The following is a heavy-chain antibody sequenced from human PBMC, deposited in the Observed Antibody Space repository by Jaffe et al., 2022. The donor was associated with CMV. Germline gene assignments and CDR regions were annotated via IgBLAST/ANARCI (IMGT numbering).Heavy chain of an antibody. V-gene: IGHV3-23*01. CDR3: AKLLAYCGGDCYKHTPDDY. CDR1: GFTFSSYA. Sequence: EVQLLESGGGLVQPGGSLRLSCAASGFTFSSYAMSWVRQAPGKGLEWVSAISGSGGSTYYADSVKGRFTISRDNSKNTLYLQMNSLRAEDTAVYYCAKLLAYCGGDCYKHTPDDYWGQGTLVTVSS. J-gene: IGHJ4*02. CDR2: ISGSGGST. D-gene: IGHD2-21*02.